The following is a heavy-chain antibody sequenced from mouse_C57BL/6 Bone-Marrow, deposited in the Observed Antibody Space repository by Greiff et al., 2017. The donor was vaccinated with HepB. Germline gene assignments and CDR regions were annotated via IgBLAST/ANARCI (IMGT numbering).Heavy chain of an antibody. CDR1: GFSLTSYG. V-gene: IGHV2-2*01. D-gene: IGHD2-3*01. CDR2: IWSGGST. CDR3: ARDDGYYKDWFAY. J-gene: IGHJ3*01. Sequence: QVQLQQSGPGLVQPSQSLSITCTVSGFSLTSYGVHWVRQSPGKGLEWLGVIWSGGSTDSNAAFISRLSISKDNSKSQVFFKMNSLQADDTVIYYCARDDGYYKDWFAYWGQGTLVTVSA.